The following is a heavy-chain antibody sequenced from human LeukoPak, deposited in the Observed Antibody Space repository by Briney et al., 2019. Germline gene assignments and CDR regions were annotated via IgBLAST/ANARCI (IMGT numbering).Heavy chain of an antibody. CDR2: ISSSSSYI. J-gene: IGHJ4*02. CDR3: ARNSGSYYVGHPFDY. CDR1: GFTFSSYW. D-gene: IGHD1-26*01. V-gene: IGHV3-21*01. Sequence: GGSLRLSCAASGFTFSSYWMSWVRQAPGKGLEWVSSISSSSSYIYYADSVKGRFTISRDNAKNSLYLQMNSLRAEDTAVYYCARNSGSYYVGHPFDYWGQGTLVTVSS.